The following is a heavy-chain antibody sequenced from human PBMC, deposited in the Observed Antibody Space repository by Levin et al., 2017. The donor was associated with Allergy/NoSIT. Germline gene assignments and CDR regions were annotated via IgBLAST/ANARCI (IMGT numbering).Heavy chain of an antibody. J-gene: IGHJ4*02. CDR1: GFTFGDYA. Sequence: QSGGSLRLSCTASGFTFGDYAMSWFRQAPGKGLEWVGFIRRRAYGGTTEYAASVKGRFTISRDDSKSIVYLQMSSLKTEDTAVYYCSSDEFGSNILHYAGDYWGQGTLVTVSS. CDR3: SSDEFGSNILHYAGDY. CDR2: IRRRAYGGTT. D-gene: IGHD2/OR15-2a*01. V-gene: IGHV3-49*03.